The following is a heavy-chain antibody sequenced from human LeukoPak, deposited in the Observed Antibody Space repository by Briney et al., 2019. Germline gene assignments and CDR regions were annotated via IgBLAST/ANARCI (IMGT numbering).Heavy chain of an antibody. CDR2: INWSGGST. CDR3: ARAPITSPFYFDY. D-gene: IGHD2-2*01. J-gene: IGHJ4*02. V-gene: IGHV3-20*04. Sequence: GGSLRLSCTASGFAFDEHGMSWVRQVPGKGLEWVSGINWSGGSTGYADSLRGRFTISRDNAKNSLYLQMDSLRAEDTALYYCARAPITSPFYFDYWGQGTLVTVSS. CDR1: GFAFDEHG.